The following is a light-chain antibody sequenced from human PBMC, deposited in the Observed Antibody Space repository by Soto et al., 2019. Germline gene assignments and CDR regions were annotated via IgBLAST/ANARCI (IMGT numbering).Light chain of an antibody. CDR1: QSISSY. CDR2: AAS. Sequence: DIQMTQSPSSLSASVGDRVTITCRASQSISSYLNWYQQKPGKAPKLLIYAASSLQSVVPSRFSGSGSGTDFTLTISSLQPEDFATYYCQQSYSTPFTFGPGTKVDIQ. CDR3: QQSYSTPFT. J-gene: IGKJ3*01. V-gene: IGKV1-39*01.